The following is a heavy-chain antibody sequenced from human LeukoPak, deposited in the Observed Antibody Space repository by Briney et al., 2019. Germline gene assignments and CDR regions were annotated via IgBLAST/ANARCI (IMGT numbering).Heavy chain of an antibody. Sequence: VASVKVSCKASGYTFTGYYMHWVRQAPGQGLEWMGWINPNSGGTNYAQKFQGRATMTRDTSISTAYMELSRLRSEDTAVYYCARRAGKIVVVPAAILFDPWGQGTLVTVSS. CDR3: ARRAGKIVVVPAAILFDP. D-gene: IGHD2-2*01. J-gene: IGHJ5*02. CDR1: GYTFTGYY. CDR2: INPNSGGT. V-gene: IGHV1-2*02.